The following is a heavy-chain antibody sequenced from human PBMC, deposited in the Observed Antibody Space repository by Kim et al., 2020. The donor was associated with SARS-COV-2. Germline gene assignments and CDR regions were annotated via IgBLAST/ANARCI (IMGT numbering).Heavy chain of an antibody. V-gene: IGHV1-69*13. D-gene: IGHD3-22*01. CDR3: ARGEYYYDSSGYYYGRFDY. CDR2: IIPIFGTA. CDR1: GGTFSSYA. Sequence: SVKVSCKASGGTFSSYAISWVRQAPGQGLEWMGGIIPIFGTANYAQKFQGRVTITADESTSTAYMELSSLRSEDTAVYYCARGEYYYDSSGYYYGRFDYWGQGTLVTVSS. J-gene: IGHJ4*02.